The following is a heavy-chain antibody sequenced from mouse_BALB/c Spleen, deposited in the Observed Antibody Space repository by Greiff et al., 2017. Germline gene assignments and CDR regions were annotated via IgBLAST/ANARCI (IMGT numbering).Heavy chain of an antibody. CDR2: IDPANGNT. CDR3: ARVERTYWYIDD. J-gene: IGHJ1*01. CDR1: GFNIKDSY. V-gene: IGHV14-3*02. Sequence: VHVKQSGAELVKPGASVKLSCTASGFNIKDSYMHWVKQRPEQGLEWIGRIDPANGNTKYDPKFQGKATITADTSSNTAYLQLSSLTSEDTGVYYGARVERTYWYIDDGGEGTTVTVSS.